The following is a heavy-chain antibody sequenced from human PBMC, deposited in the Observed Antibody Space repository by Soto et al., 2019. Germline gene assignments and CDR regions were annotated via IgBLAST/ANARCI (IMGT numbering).Heavy chain of an antibody. D-gene: IGHD2-2*01. CDR3: AKDTSPGVSASSSDY. J-gene: IGHJ4*02. V-gene: IGHV3-30*18. CDR1: GFTFSSFG. CDR2: ISYDGSDE. Sequence: QVQLVESGGGVVQPGRSLRLSCAASGFTFSSFGMHWVRQAPGKGQEWVALISYDGSDEYYRDSVKGRFTISRDNSKNTLFLQVNSLRPEDTAVYYCAKDTSPGVSASSSDYWGQGALVTVSS.